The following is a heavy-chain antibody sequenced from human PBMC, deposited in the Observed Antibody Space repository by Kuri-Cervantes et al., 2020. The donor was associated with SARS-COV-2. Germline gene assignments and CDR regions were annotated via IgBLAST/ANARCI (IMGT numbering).Heavy chain of an antibody. J-gene: IGHJ6*02. CDR2: INPDSGGT. V-gene: IGHV1-2*02. CDR3: ARDLLIVGATAYYYYGMDV. D-gene: IGHD1-26*01. CDR1: GYSFTGYY. Sequence: ASVKVSCKASGYSFTGYYMHWVRQAPGQGLEWMGWINPDSGGTNYARKFQGRVTMTRDTSISTAYMELSRLKSDDTAVYYCARDLLIVGATAYYYYGMDVWGQGTTVTVSS.